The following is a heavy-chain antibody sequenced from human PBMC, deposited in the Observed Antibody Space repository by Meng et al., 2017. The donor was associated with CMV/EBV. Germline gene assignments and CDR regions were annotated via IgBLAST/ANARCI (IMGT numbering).Heavy chain of an antibody. D-gene: IGHD3-10*01. J-gene: IGHJ4*02. Sequence: LGSCPRLVKPSATLSLTCTVSGGSISSSSYYWGWIRQPPGKGLEWIGSIYYSGSTYYNPSLKSRVTISVDTSKNQFSLKLSSVTAADTAVYYCASLAGDYWGQGTLVTVSS. V-gene: IGHV4-39*07. CDR2: IYYSGST. CDR3: ASLAGDY. CDR1: GGSISSSSYY.